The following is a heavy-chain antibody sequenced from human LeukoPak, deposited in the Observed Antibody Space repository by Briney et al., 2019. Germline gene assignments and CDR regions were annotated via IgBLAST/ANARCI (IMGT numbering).Heavy chain of an antibody. D-gene: IGHD6-19*01. CDR3: ARTSLAVAFDY. J-gene: IGHJ4*02. Sequence: GGSLRLSCAASGFTFSSYDMNWVRQAPGKGLEWVSVIHSGGSTFYADSVKGRFTISRDNSKNTLHLQMNSLSAEDTAMYYCARTSLAVAFDYWGQGTLVTVSS. CDR2: IHSGGST. V-gene: IGHV3-53*01. CDR1: GFTFSSYD.